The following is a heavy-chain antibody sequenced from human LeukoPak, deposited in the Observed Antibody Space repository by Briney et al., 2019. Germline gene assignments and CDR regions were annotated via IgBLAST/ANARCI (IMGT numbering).Heavy chain of an antibody. CDR3: ARDGEIAEADPFAP. CDR2: IDTYSGKT. Sequence: ASVKVSCKASGYTYTTDGISWVRQAPGQGLEWMGWIDTYSGKTNYAQKFQGRVTMTSDTSTSTAYMELRSLRSDDTAEYYCARDGEIAEADPFAPGGKGPLFTV. CDR1: GYTYTTDG. V-gene: IGHV1-18*01. J-gene: IGHJ5*02. D-gene: IGHD6-19*01.